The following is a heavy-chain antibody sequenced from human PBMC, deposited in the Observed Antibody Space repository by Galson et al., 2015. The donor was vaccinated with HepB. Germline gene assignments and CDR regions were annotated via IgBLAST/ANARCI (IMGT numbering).Heavy chain of an antibody. V-gene: IGHV3-64D*06. CDR3: VKESSYDILTGNFFDY. Sequence: LRLSCAASGFPFSNYAMHWVRQAPGEGLEYVSAISTNGGSTYYADSVKGRFTISRDNSKNTLYLQMSSLRAEDTAVYYCVKESSYDILTGNFFDYWGQGALVTVSS. CDR2: ISTNGGST. J-gene: IGHJ4*02. D-gene: IGHD3-9*01. CDR1: GFPFSNYA.